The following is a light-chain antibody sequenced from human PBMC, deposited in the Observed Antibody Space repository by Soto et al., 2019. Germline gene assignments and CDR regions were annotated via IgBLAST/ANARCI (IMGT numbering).Light chain of an antibody. Sequence: EIVLTQSPATLSLSPGERATLSCRASQSVSSYLAWYQQRPGQAPRLLIYDASNRATGIPARFSGSGSGTDFTLTISSLEPEDFAVYYCQQRSNWPHLTFGGGTKVEIK. CDR3: QQRSNWPHLT. J-gene: IGKJ4*01. V-gene: IGKV3-11*01. CDR2: DAS. CDR1: QSVSSY.